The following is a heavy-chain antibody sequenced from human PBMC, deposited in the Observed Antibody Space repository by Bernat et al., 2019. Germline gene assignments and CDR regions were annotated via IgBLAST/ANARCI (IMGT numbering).Heavy chain of an antibody. J-gene: IGHJ3*01. CDR1: GYSFIDYF. D-gene: IGHD4-11*01. V-gene: IGHV1-2*06. CDR3: VPFYDYMRI. CDR2: INPKNGAT. Sequence: QVQLVESGAEVKKPGASVMVSCKTSGYSFIDYFIHWVRQAPGQGPEWMGRINPKNGATNYAQRFQGRVTMTRDTSLTTAFLELSGLTFDDTAVYYCVPFYDYMRIWGQGTMVTVSS.